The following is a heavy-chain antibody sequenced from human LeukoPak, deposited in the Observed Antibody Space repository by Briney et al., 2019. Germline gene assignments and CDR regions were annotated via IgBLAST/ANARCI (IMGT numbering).Heavy chain of an antibody. CDR3: AREAARGAFDI. Sequence: PSETLSLTCTVSGGSISSSSYYWGWIRQPPGKGLEWIGSIYYSGSTYYNPSLKSRVTISVDTSKNQFSLKLSSVTAADTAVYYYAREAARGAFDIWGQGTMVTVSS. CDR2: IYYSGST. V-gene: IGHV4-39*07. J-gene: IGHJ3*02. D-gene: IGHD2-15*01. CDR1: GGSISSSSYY.